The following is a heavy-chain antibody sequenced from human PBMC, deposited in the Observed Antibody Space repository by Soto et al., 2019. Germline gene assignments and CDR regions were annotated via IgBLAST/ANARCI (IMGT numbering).Heavy chain of an antibody. J-gene: IGHJ4*02. V-gene: IGHV1-69*13. CDR1: GGTFSCYG. D-gene: IGHD2-15*01. CDR3: ARPSAIAANPLGY. Sequence: SAMVSLKAFGGTFSCYGISWVRQAPGQGLEWMGGIIPIFGTANYAEKFQGRVKITADESQSTAYMELSSLRYEDTAVYYCARPSAIAANPLGYWGQGTLVTVS. CDR2: IIPIFGTA.